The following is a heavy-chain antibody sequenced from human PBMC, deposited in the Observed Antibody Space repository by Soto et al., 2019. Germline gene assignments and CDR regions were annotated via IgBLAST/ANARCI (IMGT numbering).Heavy chain of an antibody. Sequence: SETLSLTCTVSGGSISSGGYYWSWIRQHPGKGLEWIGYIYYSGSTYYNPSLKSRVTISVDTSKNQFSLKLSSVTAADTAVYYCARDWQGYYGSGSYYGWFDPWGQGTLVTVSS. V-gene: IGHV4-31*03. CDR3: ARDWQGYYGSGSYYGWFDP. CDR1: GGSISSGGYY. D-gene: IGHD3-10*01. J-gene: IGHJ5*02. CDR2: IYYSGST.